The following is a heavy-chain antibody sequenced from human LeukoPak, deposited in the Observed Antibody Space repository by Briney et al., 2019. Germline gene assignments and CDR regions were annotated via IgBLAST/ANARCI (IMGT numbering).Heavy chain of an antibody. CDR1: GFTVSSNY. CDR2: IYRGATT. J-gene: IGHJ4*02. Sequence: PGGSLRLSCAASGFTVSSNYMTWVRQAPGKGLEWVSIIYRGATTYYADSVTGRFTVSRDDYDNTLYLQMNNLRIEDTAVYYCATAPPTRVLQPLHYWGQGTLVTVSS. D-gene: IGHD3-10*01. CDR3: ATAPPTRVLQPLHY. V-gene: IGHV3-53*01.